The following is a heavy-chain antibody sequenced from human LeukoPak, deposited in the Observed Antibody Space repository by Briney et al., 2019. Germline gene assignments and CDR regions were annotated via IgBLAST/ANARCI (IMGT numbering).Heavy chain of an antibody. CDR1: GFTFSSYS. Sequence: GGSLRLSCAASGFTFSSYSMNWVRQAPGKGLEWVSYISSSSSTIYYADSVKGRFTISGDNAKNSLYLQMNSLRAEDTALYYCAKDSGVLTGTMNYWGQGTLVTVSS. CDR2: ISSSSSTI. V-gene: IGHV3-48*01. D-gene: IGHD1-7*01. J-gene: IGHJ4*02. CDR3: AKDSGVLTGTMNY.